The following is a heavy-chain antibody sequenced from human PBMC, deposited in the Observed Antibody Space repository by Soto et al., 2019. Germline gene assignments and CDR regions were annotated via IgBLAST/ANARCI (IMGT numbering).Heavy chain of an antibody. CDR3: ARGDYVLLWFGELMGV. V-gene: IGHV1-8*01. Sequence: ASVKVSCKASGYTFTSYDINWVRQATGQGLEWMGWMNPNSGNTGYAQKFQGRVTMTRNTSISTAYMELSSLRSEDTAVYYCARGDYVLLWFGELMGVWGQGTTVTVSS. J-gene: IGHJ6*02. D-gene: IGHD3-10*01. CDR1: GYTFTSYD. CDR2: MNPNSGNT.